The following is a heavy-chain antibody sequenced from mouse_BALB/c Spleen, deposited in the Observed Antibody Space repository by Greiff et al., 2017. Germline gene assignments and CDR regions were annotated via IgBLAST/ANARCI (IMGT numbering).Heavy chain of an antibody. CDR1: GYSITSDYA. Sequence: EVQLQESGPGLVKPSQSLSLTCTVTGYSITSDYAWNWIRQFPGNKLEWMGYISYSGSTSYNPSLKSRISITRDTSKNQFFLQLNSVTTEDTATYYCARGAVVAKAMDYWGQGTSVTVSS. V-gene: IGHV3-2*02. D-gene: IGHD1-1*01. J-gene: IGHJ4*01. CDR3: ARGAVVAKAMDY. CDR2: ISYSGST.